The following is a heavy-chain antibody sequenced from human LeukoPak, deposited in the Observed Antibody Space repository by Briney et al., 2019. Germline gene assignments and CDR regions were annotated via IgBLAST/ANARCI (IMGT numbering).Heavy chain of an antibody. CDR3: ARWGG. CDR2: IIPIFRPA. CDR1: APTFSSYA. V-gene: IGHV1-69*01. D-gene: IGHD3-16*01. Sequence: SMKVACKASAPTFSSYATSWVRPAPGHGLEWMGAIIPIFRPATYAQKFEGRVTITADESTRTAYMELSSLRSEDTAVYYCARWGGWGQGTLVTVSS. J-gene: IGHJ4*02.